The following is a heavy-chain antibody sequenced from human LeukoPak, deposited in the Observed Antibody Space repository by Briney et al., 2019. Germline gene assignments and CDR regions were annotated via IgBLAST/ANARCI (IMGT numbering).Heavy chain of an antibody. J-gene: IGHJ5*02. D-gene: IGHD2-2*01. V-gene: IGHV5-51*01. CDR2: IYPGDSDT. CDR3: ARSGVPGAMTWFDP. Sequence: GESLKISCKASGYSFTTYWIGWVRQMPGKGLEWMGIIYPGDSDTRYSPSFQGQVTISADKSINTAYLQWRSLKASDTAMYYCARSGVPGAMTWFDPWGQGTLDTVSS. CDR1: GYSFTTYW.